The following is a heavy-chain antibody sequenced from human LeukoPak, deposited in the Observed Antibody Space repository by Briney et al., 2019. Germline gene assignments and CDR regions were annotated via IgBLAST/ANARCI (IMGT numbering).Heavy chain of an antibody. CDR2: ISAYDGNT. D-gene: IGHD6-6*01. CDR3: ARIEQLDPSVDY. V-gene: IGHV1-18*01. J-gene: IGHJ4*02. Sequence: ASVKVSCKASGYTFTGYGISWVRQAPGQGLEWMGWISAYDGNTNYAQKLQGRVTMTTDTSTSTAYMELRSLRSDDTAVYYCARIEQLDPSVDYWGQGTLATVSS. CDR1: GYTFTGYG.